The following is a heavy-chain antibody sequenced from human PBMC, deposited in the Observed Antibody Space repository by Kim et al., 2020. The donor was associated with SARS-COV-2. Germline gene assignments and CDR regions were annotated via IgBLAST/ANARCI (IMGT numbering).Heavy chain of an antibody. Sequence: ARKSKGRVTSTADESTSTAYMELSSLRSEDTAVYYCAREYSGYWSDYFAYWGQGTLVTVSS. J-gene: IGHJ4*02. V-gene: IGHV1-69*01. D-gene: IGHD5-12*01. CDR3: AREYSGYWSDYFAY.